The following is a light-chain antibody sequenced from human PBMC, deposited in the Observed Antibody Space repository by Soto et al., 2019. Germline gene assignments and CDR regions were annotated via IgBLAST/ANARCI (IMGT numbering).Light chain of an antibody. CDR3: QQTYKTPLT. CDR1: QSISNY. V-gene: IGKV1-39*01. J-gene: IGKJ1*01. Sequence: DIQMTQSPSSLSASVGDRVTITCRASQSISNYLNWYQQRPGKAPKLLIYLASSLSSGVPSKFSGSGSGTDFTLTISVLQPEGSATYYCQQTYKTPLTFGQGTKVEIK. CDR2: LAS.